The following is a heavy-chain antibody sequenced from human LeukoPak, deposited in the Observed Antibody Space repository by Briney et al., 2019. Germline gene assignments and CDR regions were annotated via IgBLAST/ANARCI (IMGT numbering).Heavy chain of an antibody. J-gene: IGHJ4*02. CDR2: INHSGST. D-gene: IGHD6-6*01. CDR3: ARGVAARAFDY. V-gene: IGHV4-34*01. Sequence: SETLSLTCAVYGGSFSGYYWSWIRQPPGKGLEWIGEINHSGSTNYNPSLKSRVTISVDTSKNQFSLKLSSVTAADTAVYYGARGVAARAFDYWGQGTLVTVSS. CDR1: GGSFSGYY.